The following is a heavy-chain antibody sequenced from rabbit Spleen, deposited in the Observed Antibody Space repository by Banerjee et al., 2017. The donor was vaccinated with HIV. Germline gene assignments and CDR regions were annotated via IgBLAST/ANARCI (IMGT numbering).Heavy chain of an antibody. CDR1: GFSFTNKDV. CDR2: IDTGSSGFT. Sequence: QSLEESGGGLVKPEGSLTLTCTASGFSFTNKDVMCWVRQAPGKGLEWIACIDTGSSGFTYFASWAKGRFTISKTSSTTVTLQVTSLTAADTATYFCARDTGSSFSTYGMDLWGPGTLVTVS. CDR3: ARDTGSSFSTYGMDL. D-gene: IGHD8-1*01. J-gene: IGHJ6*01. V-gene: IGHV1S40*01.